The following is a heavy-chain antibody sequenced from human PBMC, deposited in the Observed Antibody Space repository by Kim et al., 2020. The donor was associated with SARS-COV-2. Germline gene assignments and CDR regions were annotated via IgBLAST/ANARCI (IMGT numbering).Heavy chain of an antibody. CDR3: ATDGKCTSIKCHILGGMDV. D-gene: IGHD2-2*01. Sequence: SVKVSCKASGGALSSYSISWVRQAPGQGLEWMGGIIPIFGKINYAQNFQGRVTITADESTGTAYMELSSLRFEDTAMYYCATDGKCTSIKCHILGGMDVWGQGTTVTVSS. J-gene: IGHJ6*01. CDR1: GGALSSYS. V-gene: IGHV1-69*13. CDR2: IIPIFGKI.